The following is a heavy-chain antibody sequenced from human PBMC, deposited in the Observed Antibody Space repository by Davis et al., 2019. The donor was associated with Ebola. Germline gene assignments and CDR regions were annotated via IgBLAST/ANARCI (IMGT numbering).Heavy chain of an antibody. D-gene: IGHD3-9*01. CDR1: GFTFSSYA. V-gene: IGHV3-30-3*01. CDR2: ISYDGSNK. CDR3: ARGEYFDWLLISGGYFDY. Sequence: GGSLRLSCAASGFTFSSYAMHWVRQAPGKGLEWVAVISYDGSNKYYADSVKGRFTISRDNSKNSLYLQMNSLRDEDTAVYYCARGEYFDWLLISGGYFDYWGQGTLVTVSS. J-gene: IGHJ4*02.